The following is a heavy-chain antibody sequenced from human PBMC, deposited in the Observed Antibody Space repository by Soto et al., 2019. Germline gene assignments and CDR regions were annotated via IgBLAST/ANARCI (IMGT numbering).Heavy chain of an antibody. CDR1: GYTFFTYE. V-gene: IGHV1-18*01. CDR2: ISTYSGDT. D-gene: IGHD4-4*01. Sequence: QVHLVQSGVEVKTPGASVKVSCQASGYTFFTYEISWVRQAPGQGLEWMGWISTYSGDTKYAQKFQGRVTMTTDTSPNGAYLDLRSRRADDTAVYCCARHHLPPTSGNWVNPGGQGTIVTVSS. CDR3: ARHHLPPTSGNWVNP. J-gene: IGHJ5*02.